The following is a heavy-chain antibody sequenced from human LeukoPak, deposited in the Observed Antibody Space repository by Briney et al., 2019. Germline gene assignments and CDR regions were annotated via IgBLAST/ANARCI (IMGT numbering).Heavy chain of an antibody. Sequence: SGGSLRLSCAASGFTFDDYTMHWVRQAPGKGLEWVSLISWDGGSTYYADSVKGRFTISRDNSKNSLYLQMNSLRTEDTALYYCAAAGHLFDYWGQGTLVTVSS. CDR2: ISWDGGST. D-gene: IGHD6-13*01. V-gene: IGHV3-43*01. CDR1: GFTFDDYT. CDR3: AAAGHLFDY. J-gene: IGHJ4*02.